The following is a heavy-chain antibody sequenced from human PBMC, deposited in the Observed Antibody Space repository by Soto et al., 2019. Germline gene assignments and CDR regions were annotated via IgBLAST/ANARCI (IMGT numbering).Heavy chain of an antibody. D-gene: IGHD3-22*01. J-gene: IGHJ4*02. CDR1: GGSISSSSYY. Sequence: PSETLSLTCTVSGGSISSSSYYWGWIRQPPGKGLEWIGSIYYSGSTYYNPSLKSRVTISVDTSKNQFSLKLSSVTAADTAVYYCARLSYDSSGYYYVIYPDYWGQGTLVTVSS. CDR2: IYYSGST. CDR3: ARLSYDSSGYYYVIYPDY. V-gene: IGHV4-39*01.